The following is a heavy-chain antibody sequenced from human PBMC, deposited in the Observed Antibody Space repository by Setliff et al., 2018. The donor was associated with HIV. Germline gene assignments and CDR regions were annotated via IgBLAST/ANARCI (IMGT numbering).Heavy chain of an antibody. J-gene: IGHJ5*02. CDR1: GGSIINSNW. Sequence: SETLSLTCAVSGGSIINSNWWSWVRQSPGKGLEWIGEIYHSGSTNYNPSLKSRLTISLDKSTNHFSLKVNSMTAADTAVYYCARDIRGSNNWFDPWGQGTLVTVSS. CDR3: ARDIRGSNNWFDP. CDR2: IYHSGST. V-gene: IGHV4-4*02. D-gene: IGHD3-16*01.